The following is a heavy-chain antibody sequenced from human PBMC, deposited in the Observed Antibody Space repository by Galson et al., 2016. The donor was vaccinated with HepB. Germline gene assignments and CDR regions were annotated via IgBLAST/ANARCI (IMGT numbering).Heavy chain of an antibody. D-gene: IGHD3-10*01. J-gene: IGHJ6*02. Sequence: SETLSLTCTVSGGSVSTYNNYWTWIRQSPGKGLEWIGHVYYSGASEYNSSLKSRITISVDTSKNQFSLKMTSVTAADMAVYYCVRTFRAYVVRGVNDYYGMDVWGQGTTVTVSS. CDR3: VRTFRAYVVRGVNDYYGMDV. CDR2: VYYSGAS. CDR1: GGSVSTYNNY. V-gene: IGHV4-61*01.